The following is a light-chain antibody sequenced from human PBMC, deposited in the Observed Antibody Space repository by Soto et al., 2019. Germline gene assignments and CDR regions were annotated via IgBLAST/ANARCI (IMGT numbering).Light chain of an antibody. CDR1: SSDVGSYNR. CDR3: SLYISGSTYV. V-gene: IGLV2-18*01. J-gene: IGLJ1*01. CDR2: EVN. Sequence: QSVLTHPPSLSGSPGQAVTISCPGTSSDVGSYNRLSWYQQPPGTAPKLIMYEVNTRPSGVPDRFSGSKSGSTASLTISGLQAEDEADYYCSLYISGSTYVFGTGTKV.